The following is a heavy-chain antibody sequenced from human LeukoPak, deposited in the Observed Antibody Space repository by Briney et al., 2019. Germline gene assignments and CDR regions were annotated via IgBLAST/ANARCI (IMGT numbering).Heavy chain of an antibody. D-gene: IGHD3-16*02. CDR2: FDPEDGET. Sequence: GASVKVSCKVSGYTLTELSMHWVRQAPGKGLEWMGGFDPEDGETIYAQKFQGRVTMTEDTSTDTAYMELSSLRSEDTAVYYCATKANDYVWGSYPNFWGSKYNWFDPWGQGTLVTVSS. V-gene: IGHV1-24*01. CDR1: GYTLTELS. CDR3: ATKANDYVWGSYPNFWGSKYNWFDP. J-gene: IGHJ5*02.